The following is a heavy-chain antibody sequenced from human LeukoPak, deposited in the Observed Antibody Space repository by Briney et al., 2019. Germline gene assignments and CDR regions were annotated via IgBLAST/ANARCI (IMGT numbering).Heavy chain of an antibody. CDR1: GFTFSSYE. V-gene: IGHV3-13*01. CDR3: AREGRGSSADAFDI. Sequence: GGSLRLSCAASGFTFSSYEMHWVRQAPGKGLEWASAVGIVGDTFYTGSVKGRFTTSRENAENSLFLQMNSLRAGDTAVYYCAREGRGSSADAFDIWGQGTMVTVSS. D-gene: IGHD3-16*01. J-gene: IGHJ3*02. CDR2: VGIVGDT.